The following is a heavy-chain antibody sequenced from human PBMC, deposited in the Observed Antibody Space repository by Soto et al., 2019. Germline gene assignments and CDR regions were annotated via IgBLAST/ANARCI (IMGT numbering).Heavy chain of an antibody. V-gene: IGHV1-46*01. Sequence: QVQLVQSGAEVKKPGASVKVSCKTSGYTFITYYIHWVRQAPGQGLEWMGIINPSGGGTNYAQRLKGAVTMNRDTSKSTVNIEQSRMISKDTAVYYCARATLGSSSLFSCAFDSWGQGTMIPVS. CDR3: ARATLGSSSLFSCAFDS. CDR2: INPSGGGT. J-gene: IGHJ3*02. D-gene: IGHD6-6*01. CDR1: GYTFITYY.